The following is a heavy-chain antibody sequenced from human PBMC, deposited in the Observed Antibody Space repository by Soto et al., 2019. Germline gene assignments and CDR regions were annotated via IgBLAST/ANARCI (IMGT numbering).Heavy chain of an antibody. Sequence: SGSAFSRYAMTWVRQTPGKALEWVSSISGSGVRTYYSDSVRGRFTISRDNSKDRLYLEMNSVRAEDTAVYYCATHAYDYWG. V-gene: IGHV3-23*01. CDR3: ATHAYDY. CDR1: GSAFSRYA. D-gene: IGHD3-16*01. J-gene: IGHJ4*01. CDR2: ISGSGVRT.